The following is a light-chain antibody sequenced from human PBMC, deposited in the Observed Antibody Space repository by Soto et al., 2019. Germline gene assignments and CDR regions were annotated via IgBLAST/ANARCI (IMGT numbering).Light chain of an antibody. Sequence: DIQMTQSPSTLSASVGDRVTITCRASQSISGWLAWYQQKPGKAPQLLIYNASSLKSGVPSRISGSGFGTEFTLTSSSLQADDSATYYCQNCNQSSWTFGQGTKVEI. CDR1: QSISGW. V-gene: IGKV1-5*01. CDR3: QNCNQSSWT. CDR2: NAS. J-gene: IGKJ1*01.